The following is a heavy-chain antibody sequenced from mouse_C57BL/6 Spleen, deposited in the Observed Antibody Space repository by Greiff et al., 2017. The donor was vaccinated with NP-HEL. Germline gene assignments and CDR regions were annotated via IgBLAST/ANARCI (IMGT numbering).Heavy chain of an antibody. CDR2: INPNNGGT. J-gene: IGHJ3*01. V-gene: IGHV1-18*01. D-gene: IGHD1-1*01. CDR1: GYTFTDYN. Sequence: EVKLQESGPELVKPGASVKIPCKASGYTFTDYNMDWVKQSHGKSLEWIGDINPNNGGTIYNQKFKGKATLTVDKSSSTAYMELRSLTSEDTAVYYCALYYYGSSFTFAYWVQGTLVTVSA. CDR3: ALYYYGSSFTFAY.